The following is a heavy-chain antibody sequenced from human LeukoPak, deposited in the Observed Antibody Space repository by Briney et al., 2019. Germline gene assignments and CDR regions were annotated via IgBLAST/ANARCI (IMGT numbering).Heavy chain of an antibody. CDR2: INHSGST. Sequence: SETLSLTCAVYGGSFSGYYWSWIRQPPGKGLEWIGEINHSGSTNYNPSLKSRVTISVDTSKNQFSLKLSSVTAADTAVHYCARGGSRGDSSGYYGNFDYWGQGTLVTVSS. V-gene: IGHV4-34*01. J-gene: IGHJ4*02. CDR3: ARGGSRGDSSGYYGNFDY. CDR1: GGSFSGYY. D-gene: IGHD3-22*01.